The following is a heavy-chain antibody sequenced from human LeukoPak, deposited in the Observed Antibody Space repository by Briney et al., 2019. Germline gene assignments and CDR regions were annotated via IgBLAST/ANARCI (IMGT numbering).Heavy chain of an antibody. CDR1: GFTFSSHA. CDR3: ATPLWFGELWGAFDY. Sequence: GGPLRLSCAASGFTFSSHAMHWVRQAPGRGPEWVADISDDGSRTYYTDSVKGRFTVSRDNSKNTLYLQMNSLRADDTAVYYCATPLWFGELWGAFDYWGQGALVTVSS. CDR2: ISDDGSRT. J-gene: IGHJ4*02. V-gene: IGHV3-30-3*01. D-gene: IGHD3-10*01.